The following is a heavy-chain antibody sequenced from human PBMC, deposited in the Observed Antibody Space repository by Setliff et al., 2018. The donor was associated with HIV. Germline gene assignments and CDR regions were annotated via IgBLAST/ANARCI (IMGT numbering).Heavy chain of an antibody. CDR1: GASISTYS. V-gene: IGHV4-4*09. CDR2: ISTSGST. J-gene: IGHJ3*02. D-gene: IGHD6-6*01. Sequence: SETLSLTCIVSGASISTYSWSWIRQSPGKGLECIGYISTSGSTNYNPSLKSRVTISLDTSKNQFSLKLSSVTAADTAVYSCARLRVKQLVPEALDIWGQGTMVTVSS. CDR3: ARLRVKQLVPEALDI.